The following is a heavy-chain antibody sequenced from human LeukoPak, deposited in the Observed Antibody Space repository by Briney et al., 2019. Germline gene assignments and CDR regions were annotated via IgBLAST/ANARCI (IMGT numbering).Heavy chain of an antibody. Sequence: ASVKVSCKASGYTFTGYYMHWVRQAPGQGLEWMGWINPNSGGTNYAQKFQGRVTMARDKSIRTAYMELSRLTSDDTAVYYCARGIGRRTSLLGNYWGQGTLVTVSS. CDR3: ARGIGRRTSLLGNY. J-gene: IGHJ4*02. D-gene: IGHD7-27*01. CDR1: GYTFTGYY. V-gene: IGHV1-2*02. CDR2: INPNSGGT.